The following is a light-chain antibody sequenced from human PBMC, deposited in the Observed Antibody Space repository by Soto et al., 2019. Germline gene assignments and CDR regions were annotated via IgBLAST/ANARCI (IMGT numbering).Light chain of an antibody. CDR3: SSYTSSSTWV. V-gene: IGLV2-14*01. J-gene: IGLJ3*02. CDR2: EVS. Sequence: QSALTQPASVSGSPGQSITISCTGTSSDIGGYKYVSWYQQHPGKAPKLMISEVSNRPSGVSNRFSGSKSGNVASLTISGLQAEDEADYYCSSYTSSSTWVFGGGTKVTVL. CDR1: SSDIGGYKY.